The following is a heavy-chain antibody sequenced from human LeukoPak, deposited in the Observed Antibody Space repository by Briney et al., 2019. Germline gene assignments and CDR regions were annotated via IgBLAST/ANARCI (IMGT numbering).Heavy chain of an antibody. Sequence: PGGSLRLSCAASGFTFSSYAMSWVRQAPGKGLEWVSVFSGNGESTDYADSVKGRFTISRDNSKNALYLQMNSLRAEDTAVYYCAEGNTMYTAYYFDYWGQGTLVTVSS. J-gene: IGHJ4*02. CDR1: GFTFSSYA. CDR2: FSGNGEST. CDR3: AEGNTMYTAYYFDY. V-gene: IGHV3-23*01. D-gene: IGHD3-10*02.